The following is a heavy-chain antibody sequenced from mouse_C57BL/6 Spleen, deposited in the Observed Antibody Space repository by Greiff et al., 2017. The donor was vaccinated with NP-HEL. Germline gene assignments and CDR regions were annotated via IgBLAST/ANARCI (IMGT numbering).Heavy chain of an antibody. J-gene: IGHJ4*01. D-gene: IGHD4-1*01. V-gene: IGHV1-26*01. CDR3: ARIGEGLGDAMDY. CDR1: GYTFTDYY. CDR2: INPNNGGT. Sequence: VQLQQSGPELVKPGASVKISCKASGYTFTDYYMNWVKQSHGKSLEWIGDINPNNGGTSYNQKFKGKATLTVDKSSSTAYMELRSLTSEDSAVYYCARIGEGLGDAMDYWGQGTSVTVSS.